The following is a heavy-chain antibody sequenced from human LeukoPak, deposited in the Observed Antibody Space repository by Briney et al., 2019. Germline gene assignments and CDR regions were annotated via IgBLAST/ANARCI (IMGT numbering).Heavy chain of an antibody. CDR2: IVVGSGNT. J-gene: IGHJ3*02. CDR1: GFTFTSSA. CDR3: AAEDLAAAGPGDAFDI. Sequence: GASVKVSCKASGFTFTSSAMQWVRQARGQRLEWIGWIVVGSGNTNYAQKFQERVTITRDMSTSTAYMELSSLRSEDTAVYYCAAEDLAAAGPGDAFDIWGQGTMVTVSS. V-gene: IGHV1-58*02. D-gene: IGHD6-13*01.